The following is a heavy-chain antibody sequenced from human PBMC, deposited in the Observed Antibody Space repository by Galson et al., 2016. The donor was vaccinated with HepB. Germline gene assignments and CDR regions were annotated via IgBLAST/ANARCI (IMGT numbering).Heavy chain of an antibody. V-gene: IGHV5-51*03. J-gene: IGHJ4*02. CDR3: ARRYDNTHYYPY. CDR2: IYPGDSDT. D-gene: IGHD3-22*01. Sequence: QSGAEVKKPGESLKISCKGSGYSFTNYWIGWVRQMPGKGLEWMGIIYPGDSDTSYSPSFHGQVTISADKSISTAYLQWSSLKASETAMYYCARRYDNTHYYPYWGQGTLVTVSS. CDR1: GYSFTNYW.